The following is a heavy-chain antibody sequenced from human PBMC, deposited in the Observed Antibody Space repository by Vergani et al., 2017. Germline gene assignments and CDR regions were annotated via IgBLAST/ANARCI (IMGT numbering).Heavy chain of an antibody. D-gene: IGHD1-26*01. J-gene: IGHJ6*03. CDR1: GYSFTSYW. Sequence: EVQLVQSGAEVKKPGESLRISCKGSGYSFTSYWISWVRQMPGKGLEWMGRIDPSDSYTNYSTSFQGPVTISADKSISTAYRTWSSLKASETAMYYCAGLRVGAEGYYYYMDVWGKGTTVTVSS. CDR3: AGLRVGAEGYYYYMDV. V-gene: IGHV5-10-1*03. CDR2: IDPSDSYT.